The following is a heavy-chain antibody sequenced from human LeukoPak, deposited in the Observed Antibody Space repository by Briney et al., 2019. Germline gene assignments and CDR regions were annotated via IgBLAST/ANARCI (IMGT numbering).Heavy chain of an antibody. CDR3: AYGGKGWAFDI. J-gene: IGHJ3*02. D-gene: IGHD4-23*01. CDR1: GGSISSYY. Sequence: SETLSLTCTVSGGSISSYYWSWIRQPPGKGLEWIGYIYYSGSTNYNPSLKSRVTISVDRSKNQFSLKLSSVTAADTAVYYCAYGGKGWAFDIWGQGTMVTVSS. V-gene: IGHV4-59*12. CDR2: IYYSGST.